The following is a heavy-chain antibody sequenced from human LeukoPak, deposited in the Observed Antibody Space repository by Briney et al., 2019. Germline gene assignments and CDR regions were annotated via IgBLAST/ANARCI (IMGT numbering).Heavy chain of an antibody. CDR1: GFTFSSYS. CDR2: ISSSSSYI. D-gene: IGHD2-2*01. CDR3: ARGSLPAVRSWFDP. Sequence: GGSLRLSCAASGFTFSSYSMNWVRQAPGKGLEWVSFISSSSSYIYYADSVKGRFTISRDNAKNSLYLQMNSLRAEDTAVYYCARGSLPAVRSWFDPWGQGTLVTVSS. J-gene: IGHJ5*02. V-gene: IGHV3-21*01.